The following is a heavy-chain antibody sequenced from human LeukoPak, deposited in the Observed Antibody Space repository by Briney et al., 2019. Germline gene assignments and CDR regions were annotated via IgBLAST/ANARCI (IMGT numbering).Heavy chain of an antibody. J-gene: IGHJ6*02. Sequence: PGGSLRLSCAASGFKFSYYAMTWVRQAPGKGLEWVSVIYSGGSTYYADSVKGRFTISRDNSKNTLYLQMNSLRAEDTAVYYCARDYSHYYGSGSGFYYGMDVWGQGTTVTVSS. CDR2: IYSGGST. CDR3: ARDYSHYYGSGSGFYYGMDV. D-gene: IGHD3-10*01. V-gene: IGHV3-66*01. CDR1: GFKFSYYA.